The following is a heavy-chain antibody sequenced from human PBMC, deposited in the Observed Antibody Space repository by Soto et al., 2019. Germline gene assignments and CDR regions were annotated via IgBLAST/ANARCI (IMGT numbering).Heavy chain of an antibody. J-gene: IGHJ6*02. CDR2: ISAYNGNT. D-gene: IGHD5-18*01. Sequence: ASVKVSCKASGYTFTSYGISWVRQAPGQGLEWMGWISAYNGNTNYAQKLQGRVTMTTDTSTSTAYMELRSLRSDDTAVYYCAREGGYSCGLGYYYYGMDVWGQGTTVTVSS. CDR3: AREGGYSCGLGYYYYGMDV. CDR1: GYTFTSYG. V-gene: IGHV1-18*04.